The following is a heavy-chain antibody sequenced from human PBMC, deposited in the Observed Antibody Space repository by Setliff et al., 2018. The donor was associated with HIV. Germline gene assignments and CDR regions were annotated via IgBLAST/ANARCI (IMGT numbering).Heavy chain of an antibody. CDR2: INPNSGDT. J-gene: IGHJ4*02. CDR1: GYTSTAYY. V-gene: IGHV1-2*02. Sequence: ASVKVSCKSSGYTSTAYYLHWVRQAPGQGLEWMGWINPNSGDTAYAQKFQGRVTMTRVTSISTAYMELTRLTSDDTAVYYCARVTVSGRGLHFWGQGTLVTVSS. CDR3: ARVTVSGRGLHF. D-gene: IGHD4-4*01.